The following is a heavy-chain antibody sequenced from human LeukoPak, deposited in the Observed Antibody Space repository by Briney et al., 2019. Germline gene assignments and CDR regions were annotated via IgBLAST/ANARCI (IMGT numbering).Heavy chain of an antibody. CDR3: ARLPRTGEALYYFDY. CDR2: INPNSGGT. J-gene: IGHJ4*02. D-gene: IGHD7-27*01. V-gene: IGHV1-2*02. Sequence: ASVKVSCKASGYTFTGYYMHWVRQAPGQGLEWMGWINPNSGGTNYAQKFQGRVTMTRDTSISTAYMELSRLRSDDTAVYYCARLPRTGEALYYFDYWGQGTLVTVSS. CDR1: GYTFTGYY.